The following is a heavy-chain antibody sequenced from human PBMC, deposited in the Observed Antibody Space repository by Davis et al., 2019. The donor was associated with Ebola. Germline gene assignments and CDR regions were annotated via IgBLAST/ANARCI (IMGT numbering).Heavy chain of an antibody. V-gene: IGHV3-21*01. Sequence: PGGSLRLSCATSGFTFSSYEMNWVRQAPGMGLEWVSFISSSGSYIHYADSVKGRFTISRDNSKNTLYLQMNSLRAEDTAVYSCAKTRGGYFDWLYLGYWGQGTLVTVSS. D-gene: IGHD3-9*01. CDR2: ISSSGSYI. CDR1: GFTFSSYE. CDR3: AKTRGGYFDWLYLGY. J-gene: IGHJ4*02.